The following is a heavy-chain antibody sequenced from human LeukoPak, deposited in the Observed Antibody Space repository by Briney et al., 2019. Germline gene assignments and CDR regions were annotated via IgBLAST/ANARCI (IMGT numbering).Heavy chain of an antibody. Sequence: SETLSLTCTVSGGSISSHYWSWIRQPPGKGLEWIGYIYYSGSTNYNPSLKSRVTISVDTSKNQFSLKLSSVTAADTAVYYCARVKLTGYYSYYMDAWGKGTTVTVSS. J-gene: IGHJ6*03. CDR2: IYYSGST. D-gene: IGHD5-24*01. CDR3: ARVKLTGYYSYYMDA. CDR1: GGSISSHY. V-gene: IGHV4-59*11.